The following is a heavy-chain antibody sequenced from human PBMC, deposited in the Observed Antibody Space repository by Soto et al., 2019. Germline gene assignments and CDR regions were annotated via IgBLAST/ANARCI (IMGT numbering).Heavy chain of an antibody. V-gene: IGHV4-30-4*01. J-gene: IGHJ6*02. CDR3: ARKTGTTLSYYYYYGMDV. CDR2: IYYSGST. Sequence: QVQLQESGPGLVKPSQTLSLTCTVSGGSISSGDYYWSWIRQPPGKGLEWIGYIYYSGSTYYNPSLKSRVTISVATSKNQFSLKLSSVTAADTAVYYCARKTGTTLSYYYYYGMDVWGQGTTVTVSS. D-gene: IGHD1-7*01. CDR1: GGSISSGDYY.